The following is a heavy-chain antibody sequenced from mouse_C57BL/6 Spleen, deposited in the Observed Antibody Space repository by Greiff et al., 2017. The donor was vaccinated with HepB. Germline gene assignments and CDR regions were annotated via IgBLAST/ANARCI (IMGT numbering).Heavy chain of an antibody. CDR1: GYAFSSYW. CDR2: IYPGDGDT. CDR3: ARRGLGGNAMDY. D-gene: IGHD4-1*01. J-gene: IGHJ4*01. Sequence: QVQLQQSGAELVKPGASVKISCKASGYAFSSYWMNWVKQRPGKGLEWIGQIYPGDGDTNYNGKFKGKATLTADKSSSTAYMQLSSLTSEDSAVYFGARRGLGGNAMDYWGQGTSVTVSS. V-gene: IGHV1-80*01.